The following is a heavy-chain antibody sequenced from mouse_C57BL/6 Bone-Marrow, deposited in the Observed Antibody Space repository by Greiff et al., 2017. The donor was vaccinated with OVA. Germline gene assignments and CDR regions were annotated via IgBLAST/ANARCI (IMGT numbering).Heavy chain of an antibody. CDR3: FPIYYEFAGFAY. CDR1: GYTFTDYE. CDR2: IDPETGGT. V-gene: IGHV1-15*01. D-gene: IGHD2-4*01. J-gene: IGHJ3*01. Sequence: QVQLQQSGAELVRPGASVTLSCKASGYTFTDYEMHWVKQTPVHGLEWIGAIDPETGGTAYNQKFKGKAILAADKSSSTAYMELRSLTSEDSAVYYCFPIYYEFAGFAYWGQGTLVTVSA.